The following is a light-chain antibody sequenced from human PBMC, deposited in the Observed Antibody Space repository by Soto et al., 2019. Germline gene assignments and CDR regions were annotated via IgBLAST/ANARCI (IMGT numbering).Light chain of an antibody. Sequence: EIVLTQSPGTLSLSPGERATLSCRASQSVSSIYLAWYQHKPGQAPRLLIYGASSRATGIPDRFSGSGSGTDFTLIISRLEPEDFAVYYCQQYGSSSLTFGRGTTVEIK. CDR2: GAS. J-gene: IGKJ1*01. CDR3: QQYGSSSLT. V-gene: IGKV3-20*01. CDR1: QSVSSIY.